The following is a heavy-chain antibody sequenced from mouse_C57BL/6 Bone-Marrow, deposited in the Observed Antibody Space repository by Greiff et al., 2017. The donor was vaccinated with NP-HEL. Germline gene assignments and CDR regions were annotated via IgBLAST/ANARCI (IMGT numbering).Heavy chain of an antibody. CDR2: IYPGGGYT. Sequence: QVQLQQSGAELVRPGTSVKMSCKASGYTFTNYWIGWAKQRPGHGLEWIGDIYPGGGYTNYNEKFKGKATLTADKSSSTAYMQFSSLTSEDSAIYYCARSYPGYFDYWGQGTTLTVSS. V-gene: IGHV1-63*01. CDR3: ARSYPGYFDY. J-gene: IGHJ2*01. D-gene: IGHD2-10*01. CDR1: GYTFTNYW.